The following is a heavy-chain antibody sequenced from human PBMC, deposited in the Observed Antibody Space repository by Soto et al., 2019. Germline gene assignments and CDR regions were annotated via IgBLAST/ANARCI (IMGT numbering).Heavy chain of an antibody. V-gene: IGHV1-18*01. CDR1: GYTFTSYD. Sequence: QVQLVQSGAEVKKPGASVKVSCKASGYTFTSYDISWVRQAPGQGLEWMGWISTYNGNTNYAQKLQGRGTMTTDTATSTAYMELRGLRSDDTAVYYCARGFRVAATRWWFDPWGQGTLVNVSS. CDR2: ISTYNGNT. J-gene: IGHJ5*02. CDR3: ARGFRVAATRWWFDP. D-gene: IGHD2-15*01.